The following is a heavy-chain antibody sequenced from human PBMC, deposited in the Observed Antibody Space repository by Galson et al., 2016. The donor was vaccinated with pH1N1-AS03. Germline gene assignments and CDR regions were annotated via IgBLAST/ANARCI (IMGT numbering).Heavy chain of an antibody. CDR3: ARLSGMVPTEYYFAS. Sequence: SLRLPCAASGITLSTFAMRWVRRAPGTGLEWVSLIRGASQITYYAHSVRGRFTISKDNSKSTLFLQMNSLRAEDTAIYYCARLSGMVPTEYYFASRGQGTLVAVSS. V-gene: IGHV3-23*01. J-gene: IGHJ4*02. CDR2: IRGASQIT. CDR1: GITLSTFA. D-gene: IGHD3-3*01.